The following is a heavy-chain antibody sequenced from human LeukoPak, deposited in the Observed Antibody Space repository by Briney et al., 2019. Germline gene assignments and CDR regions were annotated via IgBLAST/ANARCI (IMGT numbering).Heavy chain of an antibody. J-gene: IGHJ4*02. CDR1: GFTFSRYA. D-gene: IGHD3-22*01. Sequence: SGGSLRLSCVASGFTFSRYAMSWVRQAPGKGLEWISSISGSGGDTYYADSVRGRITISRDNPNNMLYLEVRSLSPEDTAVYYCAKERSMIVDYFDFWGQGTLVTVSS. CDR2: ISGSGGDT. V-gene: IGHV3-23*01. CDR3: AKERSMIVDYFDF.